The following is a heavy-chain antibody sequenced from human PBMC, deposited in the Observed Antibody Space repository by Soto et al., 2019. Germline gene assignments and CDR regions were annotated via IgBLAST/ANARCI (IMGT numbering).Heavy chain of an antibody. V-gene: IGHV1-69*01. CDR1: GGTLNSYT. J-gene: IGHJ4*02. Sequence: QVQLVQPGAEVKKPGSSVRVSCKASGGTLNSYTISWVRQAPGQGLEWMGGIIPVFGTTAYAQKFQGRVTITADQSTGTAYLGLFSLMSEDTAIYYCSISNSYGRGDFWGQGTLVTVSS. CDR2: IIPVFGTT. D-gene: IGHD4-17*01. CDR3: SISNSYGRGDF.